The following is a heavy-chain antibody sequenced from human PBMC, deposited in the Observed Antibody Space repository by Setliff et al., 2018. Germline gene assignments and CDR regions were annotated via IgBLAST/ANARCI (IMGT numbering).Heavy chain of an antibody. CDR2: IYTSGST. J-gene: IGHJ4*02. Sequence: SETLSLTCTVSGGSISNYYWSWIRQPAGKGLEWIGRIYTSGSTNYNPSLKSRVTMSVDTSKNQFSLKLNSVTAADTAVYYCAGGRRYGYGWDFDYWGQGTLVTVSS. V-gene: IGHV4-4*07. D-gene: IGHD5-18*01. CDR3: AGGRRYGYGWDFDY. CDR1: GGSISNYY.